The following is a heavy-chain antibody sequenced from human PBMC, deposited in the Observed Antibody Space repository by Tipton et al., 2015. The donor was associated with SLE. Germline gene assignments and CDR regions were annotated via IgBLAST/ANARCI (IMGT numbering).Heavy chain of an antibody. J-gene: IGHJ5*01. CDR2: IIPIFDAA. V-gene: IGHV1-69*05. Sequence: QLVQSGAEVKKPGSSVKVSCKAPGGTFSSYKIHWVRQAPGQGLEWMGGIIPIFDAAKYAPNFQGRVTISTDESTSTAYMELSGLRYEDTAVSYCARVEDRFLEWGLDPWGQETLVTVS. D-gene: IGHD3-3*01. CDR3: ARVEDRFLEWGLDP. CDR1: GGTFSSYK.